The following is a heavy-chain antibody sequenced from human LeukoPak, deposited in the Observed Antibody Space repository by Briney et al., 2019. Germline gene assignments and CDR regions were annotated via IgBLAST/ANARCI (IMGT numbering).Heavy chain of an antibody. D-gene: IGHD1-26*01. Sequence: PSETLSLTCAVYGGSFSGYYWSWIRQPPGKGLECIGEINHSGSNNYNPPLKSRVTTSVATSKNQCSLKLSAVTATARAVNYCARYPSRAYFDYWGQGTLVTVSS. CDR2: INHSGSN. CDR1: GGSFSGYY. V-gene: IGHV4-34*01. CDR3: ARYPSRAYFDY. J-gene: IGHJ4*02.